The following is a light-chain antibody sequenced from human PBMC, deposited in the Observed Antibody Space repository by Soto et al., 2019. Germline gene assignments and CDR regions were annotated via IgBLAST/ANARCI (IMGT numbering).Light chain of an antibody. CDR2: RAS. Sequence: DIQMTQSPPSLSASVGDTVSITCRASQTVSIFLNWYQQKLGQAPTALIHRASTLQSGVPSRFAGSGDGTEFTLTINDVQAYDFATYYCQQSYTAPLSFGQGTRLEIK. CDR3: QQSYTAPLS. V-gene: IGKV1-39*01. CDR1: QTVSIF. J-gene: IGKJ5*01.